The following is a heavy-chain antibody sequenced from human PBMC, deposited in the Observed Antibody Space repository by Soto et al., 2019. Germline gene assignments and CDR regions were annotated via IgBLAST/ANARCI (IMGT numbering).Heavy chain of an antibody. J-gene: IGHJ6*02. CDR3: TTDSRGGAYGSVDV. V-gene: IGHV1-24*01. D-gene: IGHD4-17*01. Sequence: QVQLVQSGAEVKKPGASVKVSCKVSGHTRSELSIYWVRQAPGKGLEWMGGFDPEVGKTIYTQKVQGRVTMSEDKSTDTAYLELRSLRFEDTAIYYCTTDSRGGAYGSVDVWGQGTNVTVSS. CDR1: GHTRSELS. CDR2: FDPEVGKT.